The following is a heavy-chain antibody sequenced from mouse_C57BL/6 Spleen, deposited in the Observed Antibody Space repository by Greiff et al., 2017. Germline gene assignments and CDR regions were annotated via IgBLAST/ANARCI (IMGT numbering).Heavy chain of an antibody. CDR1: GFSLSTFGMG. Sequence: QVTLKVCGPGILQPSQTLSLTCSSSGFSLSTFGMGVGWLRPPSGQGLEWLAHIWWDDDTSYNPALKRRLTISKDTSKNQIFLKIANVDTADTATYYCARMAVTTGTRGYFDYWGQGTTLTVSS. CDR3: ARMAVTTGTRGYFDY. J-gene: IGHJ2*01. V-gene: IGHV8-8*01. D-gene: IGHD4-1*02. CDR2: IWWDDDT.